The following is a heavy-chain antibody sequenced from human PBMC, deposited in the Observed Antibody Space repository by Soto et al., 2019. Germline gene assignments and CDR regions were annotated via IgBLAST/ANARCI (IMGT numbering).Heavy chain of an antibody. J-gene: IGHJ4*02. Sequence: SETLSLTCTVSGGSISSGGSYWGWIRQPPGKGLEWIGYIYYSGNTYFNPSLKSRVTLSVDTSKNQFSLNLSSVTAADTAMYYCVRYCSTTKCPFDYWGQGTLVTVSS. CDR2: IYYSGNT. V-gene: IGHV4-30-4*01. CDR3: VRYCSTTKCPFDY. D-gene: IGHD2-2*01. CDR1: GGSISSGGSY.